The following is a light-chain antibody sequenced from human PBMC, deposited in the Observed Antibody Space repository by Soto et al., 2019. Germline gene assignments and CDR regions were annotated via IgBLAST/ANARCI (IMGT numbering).Light chain of an antibody. Sequence: EIVLTQSPYTLSLSPGEGASLSCRASQSVHTFLAGYQQKPGQAPRLLLYGASTRATGVPARFSGSGSGTDFTLTISSLEPEDFAVYYCHQRSNWPPDTFGQGTRLEI. CDR1: QSVHTF. CDR3: HQRSNWPPDT. J-gene: IGKJ5*01. CDR2: GAS. V-gene: IGKV3-11*01.